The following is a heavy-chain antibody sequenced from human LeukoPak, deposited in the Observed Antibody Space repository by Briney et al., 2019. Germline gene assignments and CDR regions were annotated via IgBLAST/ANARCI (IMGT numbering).Heavy chain of an antibody. CDR3: ARVLKAKLLTYYHDSSGYYAFDY. CDR2: INHSGST. J-gene: IGHJ4*02. CDR1: GGSFSGYY. V-gene: IGHV4-34*01. Sequence: RSSETLSLTCAVYGGSFSGYYWSWIRQPPGKGLEWIGEINHSGSTNYNPSLKSRVTISVDTSKNQFSLKLSSVTAADTAVYYCARVLKAKLLTYYHDSSGYYAFDYWGQGTLVTVSS. D-gene: IGHD3-22*01.